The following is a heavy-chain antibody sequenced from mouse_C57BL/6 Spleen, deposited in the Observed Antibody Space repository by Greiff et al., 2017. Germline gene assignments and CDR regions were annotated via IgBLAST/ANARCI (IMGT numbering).Heavy chain of an antibody. J-gene: IGHJ2*01. CDR3: AIDLWLLFFDY. CDR2: ISDGGSYT. V-gene: IGHV5-4*01. Sequence: EVKLVESGGGLVKPGGSLKLSCAASGFTFSSYAMSWVRQTPEKRLEWVATISDGGSYTYYPDNVKGRFTISRDNAKNNLYLQMSHLKSEDTARYYCAIDLWLLFFDYWGQGTTLTVSS. D-gene: IGHD2-2*01. CDR1: GFTFSSYA.